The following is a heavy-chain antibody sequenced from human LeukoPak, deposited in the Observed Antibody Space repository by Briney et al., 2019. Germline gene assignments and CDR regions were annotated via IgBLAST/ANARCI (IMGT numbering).Heavy chain of an antibody. CDR1: GFTFNNYA. Sequence: GGSLRLSCAGSGFTFNNYAMSWVRRAPRKGLEWVSTIMIGGDGKHYADSVKGRFTISRDRSESTLYLQMNGLRADDTAVYYCVRAAPRDCSPASCSLFDTWGQGTLVTVSS. D-gene: IGHD2-2*01. CDR2: IMIGGDGK. CDR3: VRAAPRDCSPASCSLFDT. J-gene: IGHJ4*02. V-gene: IGHV3-23*01.